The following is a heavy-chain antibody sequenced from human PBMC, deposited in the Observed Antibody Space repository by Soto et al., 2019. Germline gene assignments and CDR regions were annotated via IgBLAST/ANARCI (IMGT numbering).Heavy chain of an antibody. CDR1: GGSISSGGYS. V-gene: IGHV4-30-2*01. CDR3: ARDLAH. D-gene: IGHD5-12*01. J-gene: IGHJ4*02. Sequence: SETLSLTCALSGGSISSGGYSWSWIRQPPGKGLEWIGYIYHSGNTYYNPSLKSRVTISVHRSKNQFSLKLSAVTAADTAVDYCARDLAHWGQGTLVTVSS. CDR2: IYHSGNT.